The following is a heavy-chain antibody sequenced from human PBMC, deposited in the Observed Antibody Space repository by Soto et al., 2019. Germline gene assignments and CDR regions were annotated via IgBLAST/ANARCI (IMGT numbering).Heavy chain of an antibody. J-gene: IGHJ6*04. CDR2: ISWDGGST. D-gene: IGHD1-1*01. CDR1: GFTFDDYT. V-gene: IGHV3-43*01. Sequence: GGSLRLSCAASGFTFDDYTMHWVRQAPGKGLEWVSLISWDGGSTYYADSVKGRFTISRDNSKNSLYLQMNSLRTEDTALYYCANVIWLKRRHHYCMDFWDKGTTVTVSS. CDR3: ANVIWLKRRHHYCMDF.